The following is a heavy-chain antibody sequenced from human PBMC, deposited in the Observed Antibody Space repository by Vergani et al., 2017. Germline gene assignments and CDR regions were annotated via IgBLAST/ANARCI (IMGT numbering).Heavy chain of an antibody. CDR3: ARDKEQRFDY. J-gene: IGHJ4*02. CDR1: GGSISSGGYS. V-gene: IGHV4-31*03. CDR2: IYYSGST. Sequence: VQLQRWGAGRLKPSETLSLTCIFPGGSISSGGYSWSWTRQPPGKGLEWIGYIYYSGSTYYNPSLKSRVTISVTTSKNPFSLKLSSVTAADTAVYYCARDKEQRFDYWGQGTLVTVSS.